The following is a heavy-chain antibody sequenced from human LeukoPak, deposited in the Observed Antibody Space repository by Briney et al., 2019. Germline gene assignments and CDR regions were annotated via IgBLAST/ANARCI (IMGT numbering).Heavy chain of an antibody. CDR2: ISSSSIYI. Sequence: GGSLRLSCVASGFTFSNYKMNWVRQAPGKGLEWVSSISSSSIYIYYADSFKGRSPISRDNAKNSLYLQMNSLRAEDTAVYYCARRSVTTSYDAFDIWGQGTMVTVSS. J-gene: IGHJ3*02. V-gene: IGHV3-21*01. CDR1: GFTFSNYK. D-gene: IGHD4-17*01. CDR3: ARRSVTTSYDAFDI.